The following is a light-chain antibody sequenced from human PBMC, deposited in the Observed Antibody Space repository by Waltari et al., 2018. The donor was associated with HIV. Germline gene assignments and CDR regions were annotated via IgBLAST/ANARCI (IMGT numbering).Light chain of an antibody. Sequence: EIVLTQSPATLSLSPGGRATLSCRASQSVYSYLAWYQHKPGQAPRLLIYDASNRATGIPARFSGSGSGIDFTLTISSLEPEDFAIYYCQQRVNWPLTFGPGTKVDIK. J-gene: IGKJ3*01. CDR2: DAS. CDR1: QSVYSY. V-gene: IGKV3-11*01. CDR3: QQRVNWPLT.